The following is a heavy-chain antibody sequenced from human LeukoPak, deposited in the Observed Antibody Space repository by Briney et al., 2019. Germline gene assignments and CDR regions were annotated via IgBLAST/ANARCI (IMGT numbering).Heavy chain of an antibody. Sequence: ASVKVSCKASGYTFTSYGISWVRQAPGQGLEWMGWIRAYNGNTKYAQKYQGRVTITTDTSTSTAYMELRSLRSDDSAVYYCARGSGRLWFGELYGTSTPHKDDAFDNWGQGTMVTVSS. D-gene: IGHD3-10*01. CDR1: GYTFTSYG. J-gene: IGHJ3*02. CDR3: ARGSGRLWFGELYGTSTPHKDDAFDN. CDR2: IRAYNGNT. V-gene: IGHV1-18*01.